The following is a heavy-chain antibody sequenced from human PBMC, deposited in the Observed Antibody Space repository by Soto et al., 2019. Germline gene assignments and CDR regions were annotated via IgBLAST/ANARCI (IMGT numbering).Heavy chain of an antibody. V-gene: IGHV2-5*02. CDR1: GFSLSTSGVG. CDR2: IYWDDDK. CDR3: AHSLYCSGGSCYSFDY. J-gene: IGHJ4*02. Sequence: QITLKESGPTLVKPTQTLTLTCTFSGFSLSTSGVGVGWIRQPPGKALEWLALIYWDDDKRYSPSLKSRLTITKDTSKNQVVLTMTNMDPGDTATYYCAHSLYCSGGSCYSFDYWGQGTLVTVSS. D-gene: IGHD2-15*01.